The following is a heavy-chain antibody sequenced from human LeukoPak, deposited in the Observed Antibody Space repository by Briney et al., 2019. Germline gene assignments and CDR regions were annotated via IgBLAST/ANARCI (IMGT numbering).Heavy chain of an antibody. CDR2: IYLSGDT. J-gene: IGHJ5*02. CDR1: GDSISNSHW. CDR3: ARGRLTTGGWFDP. Sequence: SETLSLTCAVSGDSISNSHWWSWVRQPPGKGLEWIGVIYLSGDTDYNPSLKSRVTISLDKSKNQFSLKLTYVTAADTAVYYCARGRLTTGGWFDPWGQGTLVTVSS. V-gene: IGHV4-4*02. D-gene: IGHD3-9*01.